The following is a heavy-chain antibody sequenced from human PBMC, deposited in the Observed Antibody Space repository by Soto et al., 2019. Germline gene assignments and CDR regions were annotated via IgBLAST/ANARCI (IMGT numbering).Heavy chain of an antibody. Sequence: PGCSLRLSCAASGFTFDDYAMHWVRQVPGKGLEWVSGINWNSGSIGYGDSVKGRFAISRDNAKNSLHLQMSSLSAEDTAFYYCVKDESINWYSGHFRHWGQGTLVTVSS. CDR1: GFTFDDYA. J-gene: IGHJ1*01. CDR3: VKDESINWYSGHFRH. D-gene: IGHD6-13*01. V-gene: IGHV3-9*01. CDR2: INWNSGSI.